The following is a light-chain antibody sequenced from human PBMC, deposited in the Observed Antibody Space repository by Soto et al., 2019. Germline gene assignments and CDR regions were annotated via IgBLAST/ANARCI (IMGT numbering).Light chain of an antibody. V-gene: IGKV3D-20*02. CDR2: GAS. J-gene: IGKJ5*01. CDR1: QSVSSSY. Sequence: ESVLTQSPGTLSLSPGERATLSCRASQSVSSSYLAWYQQKPGQAPRLLIYGASSRATGIPDRFSGSGSGTDFTLTISRLEPEDFAVYYCQQRSNWPPVITFGQGTRLEI. CDR3: QQRSNWPPVIT.